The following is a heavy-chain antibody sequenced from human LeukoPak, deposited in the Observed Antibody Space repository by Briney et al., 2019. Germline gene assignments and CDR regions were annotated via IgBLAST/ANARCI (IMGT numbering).Heavy chain of an antibody. Sequence: GGSLRLSCADSGYTFSGYYMSWIRPALGKGLEWVLYISSSGRTINYADSVKGRFPLSRDNAKNSLYLQMNRLRAEDTAVYYCARGMEIRYKGLDYWGQGTLVTVSS. J-gene: IGHJ4*02. CDR1: GYTFSGYY. D-gene: IGHD3-9*01. CDR3: ARGMEIRYKGLDY. V-gene: IGHV3-11*01. CDR2: ISSSGRTI.